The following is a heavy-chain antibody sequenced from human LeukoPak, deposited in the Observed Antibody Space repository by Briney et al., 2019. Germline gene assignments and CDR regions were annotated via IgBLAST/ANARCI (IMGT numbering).Heavy chain of an antibody. Sequence: GGSLRLSCAASGITFSSYGMHWVRQAPGKGLEWVAVISYDGSNKYYADSVKGRFTISRDNSKNTLYLQMNSLRAEDTAVYYCAKDGRDYGDYVDYWGQGTLVTVSS. CDR3: AKDGRDYGDYVDY. V-gene: IGHV3-30*18. D-gene: IGHD4-17*01. CDR2: ISYDGSNK. CDR1: GITFSSYG. J-gene: IGHJ4*02.